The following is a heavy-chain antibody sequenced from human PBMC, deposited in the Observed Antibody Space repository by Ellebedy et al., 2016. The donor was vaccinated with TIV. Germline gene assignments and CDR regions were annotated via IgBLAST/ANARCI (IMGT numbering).Heavy chain of an antibody. CDR1: RFTFSSYS. V-gene: IGHV3-48*01. Sequence: PGGSLRLSCAASRFTFSSYSMNWVRQAPGKGPEWVSYISSGSSIIYYADSVKGRFTISRDNSKDTLYLQMNSLRAEDTAIYYCARDPVGVGPAFDVWGQGTMVTVSS. CDR3: ARDPVGVGPAFDV. CDR2: ISSGSSII. D-gene: IGHD4-23*01. J-gene: IGHJ3*01.